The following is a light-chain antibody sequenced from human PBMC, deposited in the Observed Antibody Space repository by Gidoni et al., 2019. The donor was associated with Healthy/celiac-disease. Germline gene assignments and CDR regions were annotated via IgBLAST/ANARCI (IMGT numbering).Light chain of an antibody. V-gene: IGKV4-1*01. CDR3: QQYYSTPLT. CDR1: QSVLYSSNNKNY. CDR2: WAS. Sequence: DIVFSQSPDSMAVSLGERATINCKSRQSVLYSSNNKNYLAWYQQKPGQPPKLLIYWASTRESGVPDRFSGSGSGTDFTLTISSLQAEDVAVYYCQQYYSTPLTFGGGTKVEIK. J-gene: IGKJ4*01.